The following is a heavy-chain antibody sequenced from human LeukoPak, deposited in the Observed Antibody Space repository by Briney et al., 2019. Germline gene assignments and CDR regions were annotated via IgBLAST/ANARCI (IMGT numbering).Heavy chain of an antibody. CDR3: ARGTIARDYFDY. Sequence: PGGSLRLSCAASGFTFSSYWMHWVRQAPGKGLVWVSRINTDGSSTSYADSVKGRFTISRDNAKNTLYLQMNSLRAEDTAVYYCARGTIARDYFDYWGQGTLVTVSS. D-gene: IGHD3-3*01. CDR1: GFTFSSYW. J-gene: IGHJ4*02. CDR2: INTDGSST. V-gene: IGHV3-74*01.